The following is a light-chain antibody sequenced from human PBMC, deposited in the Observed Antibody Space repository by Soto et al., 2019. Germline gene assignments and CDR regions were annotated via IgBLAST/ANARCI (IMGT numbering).Light chain of an antibody. CDR2: DNN. V-gene: IGLV1-51*01. CDR3: GTWDSSLSVVV. Sequence: QSVLTQPPSVSAAPGQKVTISCSGSRSNIGNNYVSWYQQLPGTAPKLLIYDNNKRPSVIPDRFSGSKSGTSATLVITGLQTGDEADYYCGTWDSSLSVVVFGGGTKLT. CDR1: RSNIGNNY. J-gene: IGLJ2*01.